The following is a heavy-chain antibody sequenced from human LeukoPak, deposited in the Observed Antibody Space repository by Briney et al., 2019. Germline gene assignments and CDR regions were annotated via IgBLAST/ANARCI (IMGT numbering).Heavy chain of an antibody. Sequence: GGSLRLSCAASGFTFSSYAMSWVRQAPGKGLEWVSAISGGGGSTYYADSVKGRFTISRDNSKNTLYLQMNSLRAEDTAVYYCEKGRRAQLVENWCCPWGQGTLVTVSS. V-gene: IGHV3-23*01. CDR3: EKGRRAQLVENWCCP. CDR2: ISGGGGST. J-gene: IGHJ5*02. D-gene: IGHD6-13*01. CDR1: GFTFSSYA.